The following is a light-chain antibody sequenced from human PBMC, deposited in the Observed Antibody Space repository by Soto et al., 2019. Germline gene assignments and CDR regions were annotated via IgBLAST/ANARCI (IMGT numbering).Light chain of an antibody. CDR1: QSVSSD. V-gene: IGKV3-11*01. CDR2: DAS. Sequence: EIVLTQSPATLSLSPGERATLSCRASQSVSSDLAWYQQKPGQGPRLLIYDASNRATGIPARFSDSGSGTDFTLTISSLEPEDFAVYYCQQRSYWPPLTFGGGTKVEIK. CDR3: QQRSYWPPLT. J-gene: IGKJ4*01.